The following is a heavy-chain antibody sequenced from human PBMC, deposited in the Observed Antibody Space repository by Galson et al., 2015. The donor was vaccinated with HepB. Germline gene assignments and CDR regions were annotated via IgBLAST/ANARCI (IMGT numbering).Heavy chain of an antibody. CDR1: GGTFSSYT. D-gene: IGHD5-18*01. CDR3: ARVDTAGWCFDY. J-gene: IGHJ4*02. CDR2: IIPILGIA. V-gene: IGHV1-69*02. Sequence: SVKVSCKASGGTFSSYTISWVRQAPGQGLEWMGRIIPILGIANYAQKFQGRVTITADKSTSTAYMELSGLRSEDTAVYYCARVDTAGWCFDYWGQGTLVTVSS.